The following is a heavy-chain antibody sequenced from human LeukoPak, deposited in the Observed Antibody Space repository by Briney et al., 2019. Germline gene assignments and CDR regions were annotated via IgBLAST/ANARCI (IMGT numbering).Heavy chain of an antibody. Sequence: ASVKVSCKASGYTFTSYGISWVRQAPGQGLEWMGWINPNSGGTNYAQKFQGRVTMTRDTSISTAYMELSRLRSDDTAVYYCARDNGYSYGFPFDYWGQGTLVTVSS. D-gene: IGHD5-18*01. CDR1: GYTFTSYG. V-gene: IGHV1-2*02. J-gene: IGHJ4*02. CDR2: INPNSGGT. CDR3: ARDNGYSYGFPFDY.